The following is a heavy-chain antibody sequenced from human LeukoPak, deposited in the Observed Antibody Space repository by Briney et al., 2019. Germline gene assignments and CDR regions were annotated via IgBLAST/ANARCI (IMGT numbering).Heavy chain of an antibody. V-gene: IGHV3-30*02. CDR1: DFIFNNYA. CDR2: IWYDGSNK. Sequence: GGSLRLSCAASDFIFNNYAVTWVRQAPGKGLEWVVVIWYDGSNKYYAESVKGRFTISRDNSKNTLYLQMNSLRAEDTAVYYCAKDLAGRHYGMDVWGQGTTVTVSS. CDR3: AKDLAGRHYGMDV. D-gene: IGHD6-6*01. J-gene: IGHJ6*02.